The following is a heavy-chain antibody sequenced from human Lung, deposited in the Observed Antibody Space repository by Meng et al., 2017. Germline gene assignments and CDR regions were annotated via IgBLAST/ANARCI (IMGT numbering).Heavy chain of an antibody. V-gene: IGHV4-34*01. CDR1: GGSFSDYY. D-gene: IGHD4-11*01. Sequence: QVQRHQLGLGLLKPSATLSLTCVVSGGSFSDYYWGWIRQPPGKGLEWIGEINHSGSTNYNPSLESRATISVDTSQNNLSLKLSSVTAADSAVYYCARGPTTMAHDFDYWGQGTLVTVSS. CDR2: INHSGST. CDR3: ARGPTTMAHDFDY. J-gene: IGHJ4*02.